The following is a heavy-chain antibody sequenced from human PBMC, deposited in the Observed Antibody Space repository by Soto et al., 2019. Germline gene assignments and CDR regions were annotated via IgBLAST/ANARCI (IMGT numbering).Heavy chain of an antibody. V-gene: IGHV3-23*01. CDR2: IGGGGTDT. CDR1: GFTFGDYA. D-gene: IGHD3-10*01. J-gene: IGHJ5*02. CDR3: ANDAVSYNGEWDWFDT. Sequence: QLLESGGGLVQPGGSLRVHCVASGFTFGDYAMSWVRQAPGKGLEWVASIGGGGTDTYYAASVKGRFTISRDNSKSPLYLQMNNLRVEDTAVYYCANDAVSYNGEWDWFDTWGQGTLVTVSS.